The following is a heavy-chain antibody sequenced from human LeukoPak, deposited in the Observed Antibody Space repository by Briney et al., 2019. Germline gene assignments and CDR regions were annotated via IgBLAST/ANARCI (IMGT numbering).Heavy chain of an antibody. CDR3: ATTYYDSSGYPEYFQH. J-gene: IGHJ1*01. Sequence: GASVKVSCKVSGYTLTELSMHWVRQAPGKGLEWMGGFDSKDGETIYAQKFQGRVTMTEDTSTDTAYMELSSLRSEDTAVYYCATTYYDSSGYPEYFQHWGQGTLVTVSS. D-gene: IGHD3-22*01. CDR1: GYTLTELS. CDR2: FDSKDGET. V-gene: IGHV1-24*01.